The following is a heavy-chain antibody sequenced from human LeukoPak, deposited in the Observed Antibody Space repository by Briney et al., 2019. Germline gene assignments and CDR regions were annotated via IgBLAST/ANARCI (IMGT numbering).Heavy chain of an antibody. D-gene: IGHD5-18*01. CDR1: GFTLSDSS. CDR3: AKVYSYGLYYFDY. CDR2: ISGSGGST. Sequence: GGSLRLSCTASGFTLSDSSINWVRQAPGKGLEWVSAISGSGGSTYYADSVKGRFTISRDNSKNTLYLQMNSLRAEDTAVYYCAKVYSYGLYYFDYWGQGTLVTVSS. J-gene: IGHJ4*02. V-gene: IGHV3-23*01.